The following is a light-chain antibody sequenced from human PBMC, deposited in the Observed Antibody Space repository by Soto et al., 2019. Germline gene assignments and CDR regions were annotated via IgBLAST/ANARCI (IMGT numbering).Light chain of an antibody. CDR2: GAS. CDR1: QSVSSTY. Sequence: EIVLTQSPGTLSLSPGERATLSCRASQSVSSTYLIWYQQKPGQAPRLLIYGASSRATGVPDRFSGSGSGTDVTLTISRLEPEDFAVYYCQQYGSSPRITFGQGTRLEIK. V-gene: IGKV3-20*01. J-gene: IGKJ5*01. CDR3: QQYGSSPRIT.